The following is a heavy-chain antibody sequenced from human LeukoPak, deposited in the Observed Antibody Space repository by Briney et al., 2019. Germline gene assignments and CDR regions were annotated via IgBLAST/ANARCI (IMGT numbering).Heavy chain of an antibody. D-gene: IGHD2-15*01. Sequence: SETLSLTCTVSGGSISSYYWTWIRQPPGKGLEWIGYIHYSGSSRSHPSLNSRVTMSVDTSKSQFSLKLTSVTAADTAVYYCARGRRTAVVADFDYWGQGTLVTVSS. CDR3: ARGRRTAVVADFDY. J-gene: IGHJ4*02. V-gene: IGHV4-59*01. CDR2: IHYSGSS. CDR1: GGSISSYY.